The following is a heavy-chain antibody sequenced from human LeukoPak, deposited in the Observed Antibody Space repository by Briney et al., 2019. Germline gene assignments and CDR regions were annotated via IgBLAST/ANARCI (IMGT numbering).Heavy chain of an antibody. D-gene: IGHD5-18*01. CDR3: ARDGRGYSYGEFDFDY. CDR1: GDTFSSYA. J-gene: IGHJ4*02. CDR2: IIPIFGTA. Sequence: ASVKVSCKASGDTFSSYAIGWVRQAPGQGLEWIGRIIPIFGTANYAQKFQGRVTITTDESTSTAYMELSSLRSEDTAVYYCARDGRGYSYGEFDFDYWGQGTLVTVSS. V-gene: IGHV1-69*05.